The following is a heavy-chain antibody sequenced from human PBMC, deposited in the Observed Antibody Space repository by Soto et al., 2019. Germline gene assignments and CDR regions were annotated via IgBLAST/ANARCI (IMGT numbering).Heavy chain of an antibody. J-gene: IGHJ4*01. V-gene: IGHV4-34*01. Sequence: QVQLQQWGAGLLKPSETLSLTCAVYGGSLSGYYWSWIRQPPGKGLGWIGEINHSGSTNYNPSLKSRVTISVDTSKNQFSLKLSSVTAADTAVYYCARRRRRGIVGATGRAFDYWGQGTLVTVSS. CDR3: ARRRRRGIVGATGRAFDY. CDR2: INHSGST. D-gene: IGHD1-26*01. CDR1: GGSLSGYY.